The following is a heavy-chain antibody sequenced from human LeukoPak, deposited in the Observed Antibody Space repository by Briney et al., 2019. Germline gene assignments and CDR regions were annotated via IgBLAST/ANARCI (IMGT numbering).Heavy chain of an antibody. D-gene: IGHD2-21*02. J-gene: IGHJ5*02. Sequence: VASVKVSCKASGGTFSSYAISWVRQAPGQGLEWMGGIIPIVGTANYAQKFQGRVTITTDESTSTAYMELSSLRSEDTAVYSCASAIVVVTAIPGWFDPWGQGTLVTVSS. V-gene: IGHV1-69*05. CDR2: IIPIVGTA. CDR1: GGTFSSYA. CDR3: ASAIVVVTAIPGWFDP.